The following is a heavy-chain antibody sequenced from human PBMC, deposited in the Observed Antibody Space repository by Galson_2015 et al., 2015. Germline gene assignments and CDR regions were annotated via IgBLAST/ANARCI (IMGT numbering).Heavy chain of an antibody. CDR1: GFTFSSYS. CDR2: ISSSSSTI. V-gene: IGHV3-48*02. J-gene: IGHJ3*02. CDR3: ARDRSSGWHGDAFDI. D-gene: IGHD6-19*01. Sequence: SLRLSCAASGFTFSSYSMNWVRQAPGKGLEWVSYISSSSSTIYYADSVKGRFTISRDNAKNSLYLQMNSLRDEDTAVYYCARDRSSGWHGDAFDIWGQGTMVTVSS.